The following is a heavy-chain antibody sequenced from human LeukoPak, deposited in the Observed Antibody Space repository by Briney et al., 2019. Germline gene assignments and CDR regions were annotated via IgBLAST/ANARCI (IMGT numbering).Heavy chain of an antibody. J-gene: IGHJ4*02. CDR2: IYYRGST. CDR3: ARGVAARPDY. V-gene: IGHV4-59*01. CDR1: GGSISSYY. D-gene: IGHD6-6*01. Sequence: SETLSLTCTVSGGSISSYYWSWLRQPPGKGLEWIGYIYYRGSTNYNPSLKSRVTISVDTSKNQFSLKLSSVTSADTAVYYCARGVAARPDYWGQGTLVTVSS.